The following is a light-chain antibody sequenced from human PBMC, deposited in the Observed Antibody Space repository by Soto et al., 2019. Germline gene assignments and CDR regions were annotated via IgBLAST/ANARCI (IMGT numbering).Light chain of an antibody. V-gene: IGKV1-5*01. CDR1: QSISSW. CDR2: DAS. Sequence: DIQMTQSPSTLSASVGDRFTITCRASQSISSWLAWYQQKPGKAPKLLIYDASSLESGVPSRFSGSGSGTEFTLTISSLQPDDFATYYCQQLHGYPITFGQGTRLEI. CDR3: QQLHGYPIT. J-gene: IGKJ5*01.